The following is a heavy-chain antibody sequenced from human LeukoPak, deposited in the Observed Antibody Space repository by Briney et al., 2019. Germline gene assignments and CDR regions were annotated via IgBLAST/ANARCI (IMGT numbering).Heavy chain of an antibody. CDR3: SIAAAGRDWYFDL. D-gene: IGHD6-13*01. CDR1: GFTFDDYA. CDR2: ISWNSGSI. Sequence: GRSLRLSCAASGFTFDDYAMHWVRQAPGKGLEWVSGISWNSGSIGYADSVKGRFTISRDNSKNSLYLQMNSLRTEDTALYYCSIAAAGRDWYFDLWGRGTLVTVSS. J-gene: IGHJ2*01. V-gene: IGHV3-9*01.